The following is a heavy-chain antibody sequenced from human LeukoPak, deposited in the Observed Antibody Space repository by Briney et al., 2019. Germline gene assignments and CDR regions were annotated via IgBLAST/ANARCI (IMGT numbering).Heavy chain of an antibody. CDR2: INSDGSST. CDR3: ASHSSSWYRDY. CDR1: GFTFSSYW. J-gene: IGHJ4*02. Sequence: GGSLRLSCAASGFTFSSYWMHWVRQAPGKGPVWVSRINSDGSSTSYADSVKGRFTISRDNAKNTLYLQMNSLRAEDTAVYYCASHSSSWYRDYWGQGTLVTVSS. D-gene: IGHD6-13*01. V-gene: IGHV3-74*01.